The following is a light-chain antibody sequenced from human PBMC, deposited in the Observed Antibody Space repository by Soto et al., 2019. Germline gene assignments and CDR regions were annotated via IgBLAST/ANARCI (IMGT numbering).Light chain of an antibody. CDR3: SSYTSSSTGV. J-gene: IGLJ1*01. CDR1: XXDVGGYNY. CDR2: EVS. Sequence: QSALTQPASVSGSPGQSITISCXXXXXDVGGYNYVSWYQQHPGKAPKLMIYEVSNRPSGVSNRFSGSKSGNTASLTISGLQAEDEADYYCSSYTSSSTGVFGTGTKLTVL. V-gene: IGLV2-14*01.